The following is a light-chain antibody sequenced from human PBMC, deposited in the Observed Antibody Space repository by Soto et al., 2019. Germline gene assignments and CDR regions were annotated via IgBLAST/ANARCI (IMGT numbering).Light chain of an antibody. J-gene: IGKJ4*01. V-gene: IGKV1-12*01. CDR3: QQANSFPLT. Sequence: DIQMTQSPSSVSASVGDRVTITCRASQDISSYLAWYQQKPGKAPNLLIYAASSLHSGVPSRFGGSGSGTDFTLTISSPQPEDFATYYCQQANSFPLTFGGGTKVEIK. CDR2: AAS. CDR1: QDISSY.